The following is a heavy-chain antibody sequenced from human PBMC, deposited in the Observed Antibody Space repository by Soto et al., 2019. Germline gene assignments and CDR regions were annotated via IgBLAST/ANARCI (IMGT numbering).Heavy chain of an antibody. CDR1: GYTFTSYG. Sequence: ASVKVSCKASGYTFTSYGISWVRQAPGQGLEWMGWISAYNGNTNYAQKLQGRVTMTTDTPTSTAYMELRSLRSDDTAVYYCAREAHYYDSSRFDPWGQGTLVTVSS. V-gene: IGHV1-18*01. J-gene: IGHJ5*02. CDR3: AREAHYYDSSRFDP. D-gene: IGHD3-22*01. CDR2: ISAYNGNT.